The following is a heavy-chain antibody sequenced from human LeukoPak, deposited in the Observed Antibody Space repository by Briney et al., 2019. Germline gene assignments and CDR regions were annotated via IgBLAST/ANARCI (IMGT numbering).Heavy chain of an antibody. CDR2: INPNSGGT. V-gene: IGHV1-2*02. J-gene: IGHJ5*02. CDR1: GYTFTGYY. CDR3: ARADIVVVPAILGGNWFDP. D-gene: IGHD2-2*01. Sequence: ASVKVSCKASGYTFTGYYMHWVRQAPGQGLEWMGWINPNSGGTNYAQKFQGRVTMTRDTSISTAYMELSRLRSDDTAVYYCARADIVVVPAILGGNWFDPWGQGTLVTVSS.